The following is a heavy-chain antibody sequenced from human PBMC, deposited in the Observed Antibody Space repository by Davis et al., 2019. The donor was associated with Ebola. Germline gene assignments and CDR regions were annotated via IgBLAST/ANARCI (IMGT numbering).Heavy chain of an antibody. CDR2: IYYSGST. CDR3: ARRLVASYHFDK. D-gene: IGHD5-12*01. CDR1: GGSISSGVNY. J-gene: IGHJ4*02. Sequence: LRLSCSVSGGSISSGVNYWSWVRQHPGKGLEWIGYIYYSGSTYYNPSLNGRVSMSLDTSKNQFSLKVSSVTAADTAVYFCARRLVASYHFDKWGQGTLVTVSS. V-gene: IGHV4-31*03.